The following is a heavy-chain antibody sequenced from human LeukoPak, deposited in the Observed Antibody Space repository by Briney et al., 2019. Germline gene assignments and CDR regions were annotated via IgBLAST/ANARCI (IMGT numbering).Heavy chain of an antibody. J-gene: IGHJ4*02. D-gene: IGHD1-26*01. V-gene: IGHV1-8*02. Sequence: ASVKVSCKASGYTFTGYYMHWVRQAPGQGLEWMGRINPNSGNTGYAQKFQGRVTMTRNTSISTAYMELSSLRSEDTAVYYCARGRRGIRTLGYWGQGTLVTVSS. CDR2: INPNSGNT. CDR1: GYTFTGYY. CDR3: ARGRRGIRTLGY.